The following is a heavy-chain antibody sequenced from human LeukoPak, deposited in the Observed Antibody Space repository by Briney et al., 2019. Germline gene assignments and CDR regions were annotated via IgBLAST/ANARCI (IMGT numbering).Heavy chain of an antibody. Sequence: GGSLRLSCAASGFTFSSYGMHWVRQAPGKGLEWVAFIRYDGSNKYYADSVKGRFTISRDNSKNTLYLQMNSLRAEDTAVYYCAKDRGLALVPLYYFDYWGQGTLVTVSS. CDR3: AKDRGLALVPLYYFDY. CDR2: IRYDGSNK. CDR1: GFTFSSYG. J-gene: IGHJ4*02. D-gene: IGHD6-6*01. V-gene: IGHV3-30*02.